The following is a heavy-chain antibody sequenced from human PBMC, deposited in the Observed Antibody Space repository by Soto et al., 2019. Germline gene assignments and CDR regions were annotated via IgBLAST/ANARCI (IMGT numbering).Heavy chain of an antibody. CDR1: GYTFTGYV. Sequence: GASVKVSCKASGYTFTGYVMHWVRQAPGQRLEWMGWINAGNGNTKYSQMYQGRVTFIRDTSASTAYMELSSLRSEDTAVYYCARGAPDGYKYNKLDFWGQGTLVTVSS. V-gene: IGHV1-3*01. D-gene: IGHD1-20*01. J-gene: IGHJ4*02. CDR3: ARGAPDGYKYNKLDF. CDR2: INAGNGNT.